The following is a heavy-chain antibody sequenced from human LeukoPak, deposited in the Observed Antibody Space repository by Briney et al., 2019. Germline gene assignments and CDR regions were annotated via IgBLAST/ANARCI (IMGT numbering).Heavy chain of an antibody. CDR3: ARGRLGYYFDY. CDR2: IYSGGST. J-gene: IGHJ4*02. D-gene: IGHD1-26*01. CDR1: GFTVSSNY. V-gene: IGHV3-66*01. Sequence: GGSLRPSCAASGFTVSSNYMSWVRQAPGKGLEWVSVIYSGGSTYYADSVKGRFTISRDNSKNTLYLQMNSLRAEDTAVYYCARGRLGYYFDYWGQGTLVTVSS.